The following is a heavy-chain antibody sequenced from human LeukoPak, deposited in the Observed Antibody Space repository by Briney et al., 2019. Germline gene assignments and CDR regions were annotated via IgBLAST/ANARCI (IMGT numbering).Heavy chain of an antibody. CDR3: ARDSTATTTDY. D-gene: IGHD4-17*01. CDR2: IYSGDST. V-gene: IGHV3-53*01. CDR1: GFTVSSNY. Sequence: QPGGSLRLSCAASGFTVSSNYMNWVRQAPGKGLEWVSVIYSGDSTYYADSVKGRFTISRDSSKNTLYLQMNSLRAEDTAAYYCARDSTATTTDYWGQGALVTVSS. J-gene: IGHJ4*02.